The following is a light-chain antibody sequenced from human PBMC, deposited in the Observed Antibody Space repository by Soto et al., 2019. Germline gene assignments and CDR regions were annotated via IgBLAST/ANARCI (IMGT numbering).Light chain of an antibody. CDR1: SRDVGGSKY. CDR3: SSYAGDNKGV. Sequence: QSALTQPPSASGSPGQSVTISCTGTSRDVGGSKYVSWYQHHPGKAPKFIIYEVSKWPSGVPDRFSGSKSGNTASLTVSGLQAEDEADYYCSSYAGDNKGVFGGGTKLTVL. CDR2: EVS. V-gene: IGLV2-8*01. J-gene: IGLJ3*02.